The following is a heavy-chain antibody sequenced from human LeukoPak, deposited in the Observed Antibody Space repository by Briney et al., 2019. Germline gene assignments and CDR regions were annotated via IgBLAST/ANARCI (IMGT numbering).Heavy chain of an antibody. CDR2: INHSGST. Sequence: PSETLSLTCAVYGGSFSGYYWSWIRQPPGKGLEWIGEINHSGSTNYNPSLKSRVTISVDTSKNQFSLKLSSVIAADTAVYYCARGRRALGYCSSTSCRNWFDPWGQGTLVTVSS. J-gene: IGHJ5*02. D-gene: IGHD2-2*01. V-gene: IGHV4-34*01. CDR3: ARGRRALGYCSSTSCRNWFDP. CDR1: GGSFSGYY.